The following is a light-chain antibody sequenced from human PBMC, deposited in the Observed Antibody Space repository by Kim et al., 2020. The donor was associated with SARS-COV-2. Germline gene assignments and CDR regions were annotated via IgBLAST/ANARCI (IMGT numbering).Light chain of an antibody. CDR2: KAS. Sequence: DIQMTHSPSTLSASVGDRVTITCRASQSIGTWLAWYQQKPGIAPKPLIYKASNLASGVPSRFSGSGSGTEFTLTISSLQPDDFATYYCQQYNNYSPWTFGQGTKVDIK. J-gene: IGKJ1*01. CDR3: QQYNNYSPWT. V-gene: IGKV1-5*03. CDR1: QSIGTW.